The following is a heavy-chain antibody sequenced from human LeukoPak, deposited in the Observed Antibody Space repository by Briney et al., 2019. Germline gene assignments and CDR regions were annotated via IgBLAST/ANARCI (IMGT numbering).Heavy chain of an antibody. CDR1: GYTFTSYD. V-gene: IGHV1-8*01. Sequence: ASVKVSCKASGYTFTSYDINWVRQATGQGLEWMGWMNPNSGNTGYAQKFQGRVTMTRNTSISTAYMELSSLRSEDTAVYYCARATYYYDSSGYSYMDVWSKGTTVTVSS. CDR3: ARATYYYDSSGYSYMDV. J-gene: IGHJ6*03. CDR2: MNPNSGNT. D-gene: IGHD3-22*01.